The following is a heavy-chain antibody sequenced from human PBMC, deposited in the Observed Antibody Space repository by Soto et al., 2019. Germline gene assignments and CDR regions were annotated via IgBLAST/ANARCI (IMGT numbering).Heavy chain of an antibody. CDR3: ARAVYYYDSSGYSIFDY. V-gene: IGHV4-59*01. CDR1: GGPISSYY. Sequence: SETLSLTCTVSGGPISSYYWSWIRQPPGKGLEWIGYIYYSGSTNYNPSLKSRVTISVDTSKNQFSLKLSSVTAADTAVYYCARAVYYYDSSGYSIFDYWGQGTLVTVSS. J-gene: IGHJ4*02. CDR2: IYYSGST. D-gene: IGHD3-22*01.